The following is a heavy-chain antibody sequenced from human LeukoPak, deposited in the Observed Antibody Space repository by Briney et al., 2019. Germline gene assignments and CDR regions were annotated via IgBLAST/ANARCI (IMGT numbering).Heavy chain of an antibody. CDR2: ISSSSSYI. CDR3: AKSDLNYGGNPDY. Sequence: GGSLRLSCAASGFTFSSYSMNWVRQAPGKGLEWVSSISSSSSYIYYADSVKGRFTISRDNSKNTLYLQMNSLRAEDTAVYYCAKSDLNYGGNPDYWGQGTLVTVSS. J-gene: IGHJ4*02. D-gene: IGHD4-23*01. CDR1: GFTFSSYS. V-gene: IGHV3-21*04.